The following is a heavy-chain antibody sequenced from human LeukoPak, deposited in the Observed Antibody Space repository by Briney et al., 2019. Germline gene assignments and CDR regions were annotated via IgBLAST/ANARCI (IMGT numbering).Heavy chain of an antibody. D-gene: IGHD6-13*01. CDR1: GGSISSYY. Sequence: PSETLSLTCTVSGGSISSYYWSWIRQPAGKGLEWIGRIYSSGSTNYNPSLKSRVTMSVDTSKNQFSLKLSSVTAADTAVYYYARAFSSSWWEYYFDYWGQGTLVTVSS. J-gene: IGHJ4*02. CDR3: ARAFSSSWWEYYFDY. CDR2: IYSSGST. V-gene: IGHV4-4*07.